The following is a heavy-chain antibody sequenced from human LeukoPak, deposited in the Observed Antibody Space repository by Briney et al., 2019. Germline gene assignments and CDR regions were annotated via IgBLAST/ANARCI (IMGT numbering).Heavy chain of an antibody. CDR2: MYYTGST. V-gene: IGHV4-59*01. D-gene: IGHD5-18*01. CDR3: ARGLSGDSYGFYFDN. J-gene: IGHJ4*02. CDR1: GGSINNYY. Sequence: PSETLSLTCSVSGGSINNYYWSWIRQPPGKGLEWIGYMYYTGSTNYNPSLKSRVTISVDMSKNQVSLKLSSVTAADTAVYYCARGLSGDSYGFYFDNWGQGALVTVSS.